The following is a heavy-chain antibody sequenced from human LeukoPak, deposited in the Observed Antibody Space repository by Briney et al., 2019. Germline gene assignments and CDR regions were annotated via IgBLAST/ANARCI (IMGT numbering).Heavy chain of an antibody. CDR3: ARALDGYCSSTSCGGWERYYYYMDV. J-gene: IGHJ6*03. Sequence: SETLSLTCTVSGGSISSGDYYWSWIRQPPGKGLEWIGYIYYSGSTYFNPSLKSRVTISVDTSKNQFSLKLSSVTAADTAVYYCARALDGYCSSTSCGGWERYYYYMDVWGKGTTVTVSS. D-gene: IGHD2-2*01. CDR2: IYYSGST. V-gene: IGHV4-30-4*01. CDR1: GGSISSGDYY.